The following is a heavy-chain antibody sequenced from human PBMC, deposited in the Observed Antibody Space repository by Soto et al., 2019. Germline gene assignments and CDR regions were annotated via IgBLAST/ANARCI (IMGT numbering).Heavy chain of an antibody. V-gene: IGHV4-59*01. CDR1: GGSISSYY. D-gene: IGHD5-18*01. Sequence: SQTLSHKCSVAGGSISSYYWSCIRQPPGKGLEWIGYIYYSGSTYYNSSLKSRVTMSVDTSKNQFSLKLSSVTAADTAVYYCARDHPHSYGVYYFDYWGQGTPVTVSS. J-gene: IGHJ4*02. CDR3: ARDHPHSYGVYYFDY. CDR2: IYYSGST.